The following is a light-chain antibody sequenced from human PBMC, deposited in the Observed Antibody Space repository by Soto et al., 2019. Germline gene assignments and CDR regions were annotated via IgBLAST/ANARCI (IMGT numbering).Light chain of an antibody. J-gene: IGKJ2*01. Sequence: DIQMTQSPSTLSASVGDRVTITCRASQSISSRLAWYQQKPGKAPKLLIYKASSLESGVPSRFSGSESRTEFTLTISSLQPDDFATYYCQQYNSYTYTFGQGTKLENK. V-gene: IGKV1-5*03. CDR2: KAS. CDR3: QQYNSYTYT. CDR1: QSISSR.